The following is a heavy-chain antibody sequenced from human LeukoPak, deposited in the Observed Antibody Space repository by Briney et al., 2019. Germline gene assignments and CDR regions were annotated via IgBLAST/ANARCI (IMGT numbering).Heavy chain of an antibody. V-gene: IGHV4-34*01. CDR2: INHSGST. D-gene: IGHD6-19*01. Sequence: SETLSLTCAVYGGSFSGYYWSWIRQPPGKGLEWIGEINHSGSTNYNPSLQSRVTISVDTSKNQFSLKLSSVTAADTAVYYCARVFRGWYSLDYWGQGTLVTVSS. J-gene: IGHJ4*02. CDR1: GGSFSGYY. CDR3: ARVFRGWYSLDY.